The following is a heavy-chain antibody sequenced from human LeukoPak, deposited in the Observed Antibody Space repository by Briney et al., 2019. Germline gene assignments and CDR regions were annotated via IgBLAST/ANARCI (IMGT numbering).Heavy chain of an antibody. CDR1: GYTFTGYY. D-gene: IGHD3-3*01. V-gene: IGHV1-2*06. Sequence: ASVKVSCKASGYTFTGYYMHWVRQAPGQGLEWMGRINPNSGGTNYAQKFQGRVTMTRDTSISTAYMELSRLRSDDTAVYYCARANFWSGYVDYRGQGTLVTVSS. J-gene: IGHJ4*02. CDR3: ARANFWSGYVDY. CDR2: INPNSGGT.